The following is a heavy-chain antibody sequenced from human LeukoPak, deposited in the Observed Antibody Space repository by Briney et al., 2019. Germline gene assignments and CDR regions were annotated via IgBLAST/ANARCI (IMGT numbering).Heavy chain of an antibody. V-gene: IGHV3-33*06. CDR3: AKKGIAAADSFDY. D-gene: IGHD6-13*01. CDR1: GFTFSSYG. Sequence: GGSLRLSCAASGFTFSSYGMHWVRQAPGKGLEWVAVIWYDGSNKYYADSVKGRFTISRDNSKNTLYLQMNSLRAEDTAVYYCAKKGIAAADSFDYWGQGTLVTVSS. J-gene: IGHJ4*02. CDR2: IWYDGSNK.